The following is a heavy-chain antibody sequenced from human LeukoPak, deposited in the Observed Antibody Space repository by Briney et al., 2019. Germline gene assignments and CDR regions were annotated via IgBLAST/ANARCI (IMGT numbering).Heavy chain of an antibody. CDR1: GCSFTSYW. J-gene: IGHJ4*02. V-gene: IGHV5-51*01. CDR3: VRQKYSSSPTDY. D-gene: IGHD6-6*01. CDR2: IYPGHSDT. Sequence: GESLKISCKGSGCSFTSYWIGWVRQMPGKGLEWMGIIYPGHSDTRYSPSFQGQVTISADKSISTAYLQWSSLKASDTAMYYCVRQKYSSSPTDYWGQGTLVTVSS.